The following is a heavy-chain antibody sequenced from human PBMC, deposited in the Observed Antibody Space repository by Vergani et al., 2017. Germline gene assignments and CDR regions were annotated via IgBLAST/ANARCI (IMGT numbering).Heavy chain of an antibody. CDR1: GYTFSNYY. D-gene: IGHD3-9*01. Sequence: QVQVVQSGAEVKKSGASVKVSCKTSGYTFSNYYMHWVRQAPGQGLEWMGIINPSGGHTNYAQKFQGRVTMTRDTSTSTVYMELSSLRSEDTAIYYCARGDYGILTGYYIGPPGYWGQGTLVTVSS. V-gene: IGHV1-46*03. J-gene: IGHJ4*02. CDR2: INPSGGHT. CDR3: ARGDYGILTGYYIGPPGY.